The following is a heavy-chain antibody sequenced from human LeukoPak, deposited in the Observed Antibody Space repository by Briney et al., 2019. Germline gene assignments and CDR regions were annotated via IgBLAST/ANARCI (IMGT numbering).Heavy chain of an antibody. CDR2: INPNSGGT. V-gene: IGHV1-2*02. Sequence: ASVKVSCKASGYTFTGYYMHWVRQAPGQGLEWMGWINPNSGGTNYAQKFQGRVTMTRDTSISTAYMELSRLRSDATAVYYCARDQGKDCYYYYYYMDVWGKGTTVTVSS. J-gene: IGHJ6*03. CDR1: GYTFTGYY. D-gene: IGHD2-21*01. CDR3: ARDQGKDCYYYYYYMDV.